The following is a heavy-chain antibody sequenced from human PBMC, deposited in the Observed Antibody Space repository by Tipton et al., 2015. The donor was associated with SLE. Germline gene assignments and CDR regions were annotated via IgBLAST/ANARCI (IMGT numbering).Heavy chain of an antibody. V-gene: IGHV4-39*01. D-gene: IGHD6-13*01. CDR2: IYYSGST. Sequence: TLSLTCTVSGGSITSTSYYWGWIRQPPGKGLEWIGSIYYSGSTYYNPSLKSRVTISVDTSKNQFSLKLSSVTAADTAVYYCATAGGGYWGQGTLVTVSS. CDR1: GGSITSTSYY. J-gene: IGHJ4*02. CDR3: ATAGGGY.